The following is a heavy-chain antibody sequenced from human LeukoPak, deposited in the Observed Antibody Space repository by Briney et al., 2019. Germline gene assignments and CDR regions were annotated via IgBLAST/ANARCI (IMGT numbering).Heavy chain of an antibody. Sequence: GGSLRLSCAASGFTFSSYEMNWVRQAPGKGLEWVSYISSSGSTIYYADSVKGRFTISRDNAKNSLYLQMNSLRAEDTAVYYCAKDSHYLRYYYYYMDVWGKGTTVTVSS. V-gene: IGHV3-48*03. J-gene: IGHJ6*03. D-gene: IGHD3-10*01. CDR1: GFTFSSYE. CDR2: ISSSGSTI. CDR3: AKDSHYLRYYYYYMDV.